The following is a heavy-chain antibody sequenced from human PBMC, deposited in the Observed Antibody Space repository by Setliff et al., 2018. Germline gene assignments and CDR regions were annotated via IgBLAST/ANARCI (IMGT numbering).Heavy chain of an antibody. D-gene: IGHD2-21*01. V-gene: IGHV1-18*01. CDR1: GYTFTSYG. Sequence: ASVKVSCKASGYTFTSYGFSWVRQAPGQGLEWMGWISVYNGKTKYAQKFQGRVTMTTETSTRTAYMEVTSLRSDATAVYYCATEKFPGDWGDYWGQGTLVTVSS. CDR3: ATEKFPGDWGDY. J-gene: IGHJ4*02. CDR2: ISVYNGKT.